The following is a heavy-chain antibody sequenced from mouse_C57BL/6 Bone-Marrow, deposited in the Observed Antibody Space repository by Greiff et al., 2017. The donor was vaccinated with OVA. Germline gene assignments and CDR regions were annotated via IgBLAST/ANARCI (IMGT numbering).Heavy chain of an antibody. CDR3: ARNDDSYWYFDV. CDR2: INPTNGGT. V-gene: IGHV1-18*01. D-gene: IGHD2-3*01. J-gene: IGHJ1*03. Sequence: EVQLQQSGPELVKPGASVKIPCKASGYTFTDYNMDWVKQSHGKSLEWIGDINPTNGGTLYNQKFKGKATLTVDKSSITAYMERRSLTSEDTAVYYCARNDDSYWYFDVWGTGTTVTVSS. CDR1: GYTFTDYN.